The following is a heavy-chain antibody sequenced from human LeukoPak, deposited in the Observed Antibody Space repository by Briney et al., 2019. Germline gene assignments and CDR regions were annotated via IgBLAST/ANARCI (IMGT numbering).Heavy chain of an antibody. Sequence: EASVKVSCKASGYTFTSYGISWVRQAPGQGLEWMGWINPNSGGTNYAQKFQGRVTMTRDTSISTAYMELSRLRSDDTAVYYCARDPDYDFWSGYSGESWFDPWGQGTLVTVSS. CDR2: INPNSGGT. V-gene: IGHV1-2*02. CDR3: ARDPDYDFWSGYSGESWFDP. CDR1: GYTFTSYG. D-gene: IGHD3-3*01. J-gene: IGHJ5*02.